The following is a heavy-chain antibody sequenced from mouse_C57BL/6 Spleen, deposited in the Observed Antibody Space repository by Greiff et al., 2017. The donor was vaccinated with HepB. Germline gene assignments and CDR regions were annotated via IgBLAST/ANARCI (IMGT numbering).Heavy chain of an antibody. CDR3: TREGYGNYHAMDY. CDR2: IDPETGGT. J-gene: IGHJ4*01. Sequence: QVHVKQSGAELVRPGASVTLSCKASGYTFTDYEMHWVKQTPVHGLEWIGAIDPETGGTAYNQKFKGKAILTADKSSSTAYMELRSLTSEDSAVYYCTREGYGNYHAMDYWGQGTSVTVSS. D-gene: IGHD2-10*02. V-gene: IGHV1-15*01. CDR1: GYTFTDYE.